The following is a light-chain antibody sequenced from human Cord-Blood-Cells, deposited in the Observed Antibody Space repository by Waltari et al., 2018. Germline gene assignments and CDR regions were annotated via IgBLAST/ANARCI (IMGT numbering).Light chain of an antibody. V-gene: IGKV1-39*01. CDR1: QSISSY. CDR2: AAS. J-gene: IGKJ3*01. CDR3: QQSYSTPFT. Sequence: DIQITQSPSSLSASVGARVTITCRASQSISSYLNWYQQKPGKAPKLLIYAASSLQSGVPSRFSGSGSGTDFTLTISSLQPEDFATYYCQQSYSTPFTFGPGTKVDIK.